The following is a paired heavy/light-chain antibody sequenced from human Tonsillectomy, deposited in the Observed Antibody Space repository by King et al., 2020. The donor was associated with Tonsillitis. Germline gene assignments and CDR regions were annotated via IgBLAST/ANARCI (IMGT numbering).Heavy chain of an antibody. Sequence: QVQLVQSGAEVKKPGASVKVSCKASGFTFTDYYMHWVRQAPGQGLEWMGWINPYSGGTHYAQKFQGRVTMTRDTSIVTANMELSRLRSDDTAVYYCARGAPMVRGLIIYMDVWGKGTTVTVSS. CDR3: ARGAPMVRGLIIYMDV. CDR1: GFTFTDYY. CDR2: INPYSGGT. V-gene: IGHV1-2*02. J-gene: IGHJ6*03. D-gene: IGHD3-10*01.
Light chain of an antibody. V-gene: IGKV1-39*01. CDR1: QSIDTY. CDR3: QQSYSTPFT. CDR2: TAS. J-gene: IGKJ3*01. Sequence: DIQMTQSPSSLSASVGDRVTITCRASQSIDTYLNWYQQRPGKAPNLLIYTASSLQSGVPSRFSGSGSGTDFTLTISSLQPEDFATYYCQQSYSTPFTFGPGTKVDIK.